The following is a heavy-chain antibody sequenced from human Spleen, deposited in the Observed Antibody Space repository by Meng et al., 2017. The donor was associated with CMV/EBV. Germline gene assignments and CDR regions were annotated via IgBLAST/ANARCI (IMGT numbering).Heavy chain of an antibody. CDR2: IKSKTDGGTT. J-gene: IGHJ3*02. Sequence: GESLKISCAASGFTFSNAWMSWVRQAPGKGLEWVGCIKSKTDGGTTDYAAPVKGRFTISRDDSKNTLYLQMNSLKTEDTAVYYCTTGNDIVVVPAGPGDAFDIWGQGTMVTVSS. CDR3: TTGNDIVVVPAGPGDAFDI. V-gene: IGHV3-15*01. D-gene: IGHD2-2*01. CDR1: GFTFSNAW.